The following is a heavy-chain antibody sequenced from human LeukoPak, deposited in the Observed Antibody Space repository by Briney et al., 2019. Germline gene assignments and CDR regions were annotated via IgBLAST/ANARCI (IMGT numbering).Heavy chain of an antibody. CDR2: IIPISGTT. CDR1: GGTFTSYA. J-gene: IGHJ5*02. CDR3: ARKLRLGGNWLDP. D-gene: IGHD1-26*01. V-gene: IGHV1-69*13. Sequence: LVKVSCKTSGGTFTSYAITWVRQAPGQGLEWMGKIIPISGTTNYAQKFQGRVTFTAGESTSTAYVELSGLRSEDTALYYCARKLRLGGNWLDPWGQGTLVTVSS.